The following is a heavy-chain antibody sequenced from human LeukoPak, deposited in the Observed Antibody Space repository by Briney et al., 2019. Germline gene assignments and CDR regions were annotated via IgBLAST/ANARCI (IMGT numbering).Heavy chain of an antibody. CDR3: ARDGYSSSWATGFDY. Sequence: GGSLRLSCAASGFTFSDYYMSWIRQAPGKGLEWVSAVSGSGGTTYYADSVKGRFTISRDNSKNTLYLQMNSLRAEDTAVYYCARDGYSSSWATGFDYWGQGTLVTVSS. D-gene: IGHD6-13*01. V-gene: IGHV3-23*01. CDR1: GFTFSDYY. CDR2: VSGSGGTT. J-gene: IGHJ4*02.